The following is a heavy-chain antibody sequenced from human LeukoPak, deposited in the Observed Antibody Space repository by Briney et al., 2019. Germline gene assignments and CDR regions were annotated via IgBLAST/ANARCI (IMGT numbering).Heavy chain of an antibody. J-gene: IGHJ5*02. D-gene: IGHD6-13*01. CDR1: GFSFSTYN. V-gene: IGHV3-48*04. CDR2: ISSSGSTI. Sequence: GGSLRLSCEASGFSFSTYNMNWVRQAPGKGLEWVSYISSSGSTIYYADSVKGRFTISRDNAKNSLYLQMNSLRAEDTAVYYCARDLVGGSSWYGSLNWFDPWGQGTLVTVSS. CDR3: ARDLVGGSSWYGSLNWFDP.